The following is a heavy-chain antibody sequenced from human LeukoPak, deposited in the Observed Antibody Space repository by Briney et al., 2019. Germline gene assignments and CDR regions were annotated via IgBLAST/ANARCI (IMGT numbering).Heavy chain of an antibody. CDR3: ARATIAVAGTPYYYYGMDV. CDR2: IDRSDSYT. V-gene: IGHV5-10-1*01. D-gene: IGHD6-19*01. Sequence: GESLKISCKGSGYSFTSYWISWVRQMPGKGLEWMGRIDRSDSYTNYSPSFQGHVTISADKSISTAYLRWSSLKASDTAMYYCARATIAVAGTPYYYYGMDVWGQGTTVTVS. CDR1: GYSFTSYW. J-gene: IGHJ6*02.